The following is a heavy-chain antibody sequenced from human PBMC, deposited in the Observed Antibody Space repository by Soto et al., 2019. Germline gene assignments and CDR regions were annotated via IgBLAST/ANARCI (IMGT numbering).Heavy chain of an antibody. CDR2: INHTGSS. V-gene: IGHV4-34*01. CDR3: ARGGRGIAAAGDY. Sequence: SETLSLTCAVYGGSFSVYSWSWIRQPPGKGLEWIGEINHTGSSIYNPSLKSRVTMSVDTSKNQFSLNLTSVTAADTAVFYCARGGRGIAAAGDYWGQGTLVTVSS. CDR1: GGSFSVYS. D-gene: IGHD6-13*01. J-gene: IGHJ4*02.